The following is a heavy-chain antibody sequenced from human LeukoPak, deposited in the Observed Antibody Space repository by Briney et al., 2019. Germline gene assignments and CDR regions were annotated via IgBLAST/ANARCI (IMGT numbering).Heavy chain of an antibody. Sequence: ASVKVSCKASGYTFTSYGISWVRQAPGQGLEWMGWISAYNGNTNYAQKLQGRVTMTTDTSTSTAYMELRSLRSDDTAVYYCARVLYGDYPYTLDYWGQGTLVTVSS. J-gene: IGHJ4*02. CDR2: ISAYNGNT. V-gene: IGHV1-18*01. D-gene: IGHD4-17*01. CDR3: ARVLYGDYPYTLDY. CDR1: GYTFTSYG.